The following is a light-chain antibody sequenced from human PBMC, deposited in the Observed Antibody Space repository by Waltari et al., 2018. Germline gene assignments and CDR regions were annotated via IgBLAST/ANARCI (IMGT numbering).Light chain of an antibody. J-gene: IGLJ1*01. CDR1: RSNIGGGYD. V-gene: IGLV1-40*01. Sequence: QSVLTQPPSVSGAPGQSVTISCTGTRSNIGGGYDAHRYQHVPGTAPKLLIFANASRPSWAPARSPASNPCASAPLAISGLHAEDEADYYCQSYDRRRIGYVVGKGTKVTVL. CDR3: QSYDRRRIGYV. CDR2: ANA.